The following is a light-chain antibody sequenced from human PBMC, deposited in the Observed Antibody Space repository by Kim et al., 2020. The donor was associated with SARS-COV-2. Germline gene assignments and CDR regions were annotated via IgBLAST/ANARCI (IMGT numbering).Light chain of an antibody. Sequence: ELTQPPSASGTPGQRVTISCSGSSSNIGSNNVNWYQQFPGKAPKLLIHSNNQRPSGVPDQFSGSKSGTSASLAISGLQPEDEADYYCAAWDDRLNGWLFGGGTKLTVL. CDR2: SNN. V-gene: IGLV1-44*01. CDR1: SSNIGSNN. J-gene: IGLJ3*02. CDR3: AAWDDRLNGWL.